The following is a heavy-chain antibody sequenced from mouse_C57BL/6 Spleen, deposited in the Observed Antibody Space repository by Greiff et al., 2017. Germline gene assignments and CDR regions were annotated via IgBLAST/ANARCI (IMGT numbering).Heavy chain of an antibody. V-gene: IGHV1-66*01. Sequence: VQLQQSGPELVKPGASVKISCKASGYSFTSYYIHWVKQRPGQGLEWIGWIYPGSGNTKYNEKFKGKATLTVDKSSSTAYMQLSSLTSEDSAVYYCARSNYGSSYPDYWGQGTTLTVSS. J-gene: IGHJ2*01. D-gene: IGHD1-1*01. CDR1: GYSFTSYY. CDR3: ARSNYGSSYPDY. CDR2: IYPGSGNT.